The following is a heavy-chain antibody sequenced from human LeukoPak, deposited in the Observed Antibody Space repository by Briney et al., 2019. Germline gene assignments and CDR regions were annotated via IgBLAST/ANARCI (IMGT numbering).Heavy chain of an antibody. D-gene: IGHD3-3*01. CDR1: GYTFTSYG. CDR3: ARDRTIFGVVIIAGY. CDR2: ISAYNGNT. V-gene: IGHV1-18*01. Sequence: ASVKVSCKASGYTFTSYGISWVRQAPGQGREGMGWISAYNGNTNYAQKLQGRVTITTDTSTSTAYMELRSLRSDATAVYYCARDRTIFGVVIIAGYWGRGTLVTVSS. J-gene: IGHJ4*02.